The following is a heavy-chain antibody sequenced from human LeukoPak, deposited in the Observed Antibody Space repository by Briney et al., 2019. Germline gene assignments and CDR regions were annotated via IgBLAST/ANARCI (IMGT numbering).Heavy chain of an antibody. V-gene: IGHV3-30*04. J-gene: IGHJ4*02. Sequence: GRSLRLSCAASGFTFSTYAMHWVRQAPGKGLEWLAVISYDGSNKYYADSVKGRFTISRDNSKNTLYLQMNSLRAEDTAVYYCARDQRGDDFWSGYWGWYFDYWGQGTLVTVSS. D-gene: IGHD3-3*01. CDR3: ARDQRGDDFWSGYWGWYFDY. CDR1: GFTFSTYA. CDR2: ISYDGSNK.